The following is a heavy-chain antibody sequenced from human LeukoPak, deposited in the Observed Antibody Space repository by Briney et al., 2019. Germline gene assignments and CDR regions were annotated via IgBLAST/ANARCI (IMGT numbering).Heavy chain of an antibody. CDR2: IKQDGSEK. D-gene: IGHD2-15*01. V-gene: IGHV3-7*01. CDR3: ARLVVVVAAIDY. J-gene: IGHJ4*02. CDR1: GFTFSSYW. Sequence: GGSLRLSCAASGFTFSSYWMSWVRQAPGKGLEWVANIKQDGSEKYYVDSVKGQFTISRDNARNSLYLQLISLRAEDTAVYYCARLVVVVAAIDYWGQGTLVTVSS.